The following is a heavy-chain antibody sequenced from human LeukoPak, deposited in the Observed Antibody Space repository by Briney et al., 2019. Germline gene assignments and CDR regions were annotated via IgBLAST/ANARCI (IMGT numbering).Heavy chain of an antibody. Sequence: ASVKVSCKASGYTFTGYYMHWVRQAPGQGLEWMGWINPNSGGTNYAQKFRGRVTMTRDTSISTAYMELSRLRSDDTAVYYCARDGFYCSSTSCYFGLDPWGQGTLVTVSS. J-gene: IGHJ5*02. V-gene: IGHV1-2*02. CDR3: ARDGFYCSSTSCYFGLDP. D-gene: IGHD2-2*01. CDR2: INPNSGGT. CDR1: GYTFTGYY.